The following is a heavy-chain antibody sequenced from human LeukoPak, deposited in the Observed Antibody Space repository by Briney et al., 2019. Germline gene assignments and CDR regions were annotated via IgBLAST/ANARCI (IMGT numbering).Heavy chain of an antibody. J-gene: IGHJ4*02. CDR2: IYTSGST. Sequence: SETLYLTCTVSGGSISSGSYYWSWIRQPAGKGLEWIGRIYTSGSTNYNPSLKSRVTISVDTSKNQFSLKLSSVTAADTAVYYCARHDSRYSGYDDYWGQGTLVTVSS. V-gene: IGHV4-61*02. D-gene: IGHD5-12*01. CDR1: GGSISSGSYY. CDR3: ARHDSRYSGYDDY.